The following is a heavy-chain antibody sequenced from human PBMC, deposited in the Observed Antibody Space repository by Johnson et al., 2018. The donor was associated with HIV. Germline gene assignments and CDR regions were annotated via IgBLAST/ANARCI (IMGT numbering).Heavy chain of an antibody. J-gene: IGHJ3*01. Sequence: QVQLVESGGGVVQPGGSLRLSCAASGFTFSSYAMHWVRQAPGKGLEWVAVISYDGSDKYYADSVKGRFTISRDNSKNTLYLQMNSLRAEDTAVYYWARPIELLLYPDAFDFWGQGTMVTVSS. CDR2: ISYDGSDK. V-gene: IGHV3-30*04. D-gene: IGHD2-15*01. CDR3: ARPIELLLYPDAFDF. CDR1: GFTFSSYA.